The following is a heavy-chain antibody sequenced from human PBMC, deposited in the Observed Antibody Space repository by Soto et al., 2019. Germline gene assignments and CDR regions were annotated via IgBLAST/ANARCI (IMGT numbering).Heavy chain of an antibody. CDR3: VRLWGKGWLDL. V-gene: IGHV6-1*01. Sequence: PSQTLSLTCVISGDSVSSDRASWNWIRQSPSRGLEWLAKTYYRSKWSYDYAISVRSRIIIIPDTSRNQFSLQLNSVTPEDTAVYYCVRLWGKGWLDLWGQGTQATASS. CDR1: GDSVSSDRAS. J-gene: IGHJ5*02. D-gene: IGHD1-26*01. CDR2: TYYRSKWSY.